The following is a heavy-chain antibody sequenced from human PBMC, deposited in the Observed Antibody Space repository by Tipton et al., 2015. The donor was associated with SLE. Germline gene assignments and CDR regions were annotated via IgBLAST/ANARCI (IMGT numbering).Heavy chain of an antibody. V-gene: IGHV4-4*08. CDR2: VYFSGTT. CDR3: AIQTTQHCSGGGCYRHDAFDI. Sequence: TLSLTCTVSGGSISSYYWSLFRQPSGEGLEWIWYVYFSGTTKYNPPLKSRVTISVDTSKNQFSLKLNSVTAADTAVYYCAIQTTQHCSGGGCYRHDAFDIWGQGTMVTVSS. CDR1: GGSISSYY. D-gene: IGHD2-15*01. J-gene: IGHJ3*02.